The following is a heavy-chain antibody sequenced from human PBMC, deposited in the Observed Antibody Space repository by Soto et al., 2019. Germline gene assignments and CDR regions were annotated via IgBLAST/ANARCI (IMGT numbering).Heavy chain of an antibody. CDR3: AKDYGGNDGDC. D-gene: IGHD4-17*01. J-gene: IGHJ4*02. V-gene: IGHV1-69*08. CDR1: GGTFSSYT. Sequence: QVQLVQSGAEVKKPGSSVKVSCKASGGTFSSYTISWVRQAPGQGLEWMGRIIPILGIANYAQKLQGRVTITADKSTSTAYMELSSMRSEDTAVYSCAKDYGGNDGDCWGQGPLVTVSS. CDR2: IIPILGIA.